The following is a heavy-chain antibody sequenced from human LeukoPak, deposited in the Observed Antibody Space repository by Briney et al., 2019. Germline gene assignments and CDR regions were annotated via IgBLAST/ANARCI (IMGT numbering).Heavy chain of an antibody. V-gene: IGHV4-34*01. J-gene: IGHJ5*02. CDR1: GGSFSGYY. Sequence: SETLSLTCAVYGGSFSGYYWSWIRQPPGKGLEWIGEINHSGSTNYNPSLKSRVTISADTSKNQFSLKLSSVTAADTAVYYCARGDIVLMAYGSLFDPWGQGTLVTVSS. CDR2: INHSGST. CDR3: ARGDIVLMAYGSLFDP. D-gene: IGHD2-8*01.